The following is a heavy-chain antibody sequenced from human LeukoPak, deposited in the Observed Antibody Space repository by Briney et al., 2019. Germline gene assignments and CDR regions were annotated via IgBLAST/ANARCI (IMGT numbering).Heavy chain of an antibody. CDR2: MNPNSGNT. CDR3: ARCGLADLQVWLDWFDP. V-gene: IGHV1-8*01. Sequence: ASVKVSCKASGYTFASYDINWVRQATGQGLEWMGWMNPNSGNTGYAQKFQGRVTMTRNTSISTAYMELSSLRSEDTAVYYCARCGLADLQVWLDWFDPWGQGTLVTVSS. J-gene: IGHJ5*02. D-gene: IGHD3-16*01. CDR1: GYTFASYD.